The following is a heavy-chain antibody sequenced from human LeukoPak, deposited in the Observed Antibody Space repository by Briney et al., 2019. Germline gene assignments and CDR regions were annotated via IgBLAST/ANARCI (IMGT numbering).Heavy chain of an antibody. V-gene: IGHV3-20*04. CDR3: ARAPRAVAGPNPPIDY. CDR1: GFTFDGYG. Sequence: GGSLRLSCAASGFTFDGYGMSWVRQAPGKGLEWVSGINWNGGSTGYADSVKGRFTIYRDNSKNTLYFQMNSLRAEDTAVYYCARAPRAVAGPNPPIDYWGQGTLVTVS. D-gene: IGHD6-19*01. J-gene: IGHJ4*02. CDR2: INWNGGST.